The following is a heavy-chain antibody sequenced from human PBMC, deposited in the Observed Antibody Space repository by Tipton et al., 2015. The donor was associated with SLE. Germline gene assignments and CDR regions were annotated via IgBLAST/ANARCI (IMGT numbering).Heavy chain of an antibody. J-gene: IGHJ2*01. D-gene: IGHD6-13*01. CDR3: ARHVGGYSSSWYVRYFDL. CDR2: IFYSGIT. V-gene: IGHV4-59*08. CDR1: GGSISSYY. Sequence: TLSLTCTVSGGSISSYYWSWIRQSPGKGLEWIGNIFYSGITNDNPSLKSRVTISVDTSKNQFSLKLSSVTAADTAVYYCARHVGGYSSSWYVRYFDLWGRGTLVTVSS.